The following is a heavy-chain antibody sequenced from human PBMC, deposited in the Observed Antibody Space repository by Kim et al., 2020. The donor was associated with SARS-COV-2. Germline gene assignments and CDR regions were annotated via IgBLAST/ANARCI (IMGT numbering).Heavy chain of an antibody. CDR3: VRGGGVVVVPAVILFPH. D-gene: IGHD2-2*02. CDR1: GYTFTGYY. CDR2: INPNSGGT. Sequence: ASVKVSCKASGYTFTGYYIHWVRQAPGQGLEWMGWINPNSGGTNYAQRFQGRVTMTRDTSISTAYMELSGLRSDDTAVFYCVRGGGVVVVPAVILFPHWG. V-gene: IGHV1-2*02. J-gene: IGHJ1*01.